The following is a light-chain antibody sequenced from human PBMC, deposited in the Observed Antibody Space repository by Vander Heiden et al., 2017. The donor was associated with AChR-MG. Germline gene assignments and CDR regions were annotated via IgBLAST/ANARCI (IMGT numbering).Light chain of an antibody. CDR3: ASWDDSLNVWV. CDR2: NCN. V-gene: IGLV1-44*01. Sequence: QSVLTQPPSASGTPGQRITIACSGSSSNIGSNAVNWYQHLPGTAPKLLIYNCNQRPSGVPDRFSGSKSGTSTSLAISGLQSEDEADYFCASWDDSLNVWVFGGGTKLTVL. CDR1: SSNIGSNA. J-gene: IGLJ3*02.